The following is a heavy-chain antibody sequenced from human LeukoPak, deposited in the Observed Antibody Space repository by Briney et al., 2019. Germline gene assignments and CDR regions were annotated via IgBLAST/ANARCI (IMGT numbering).Heavy chain of an antibody. J-gene: IGHJ4*02. CDR1: GFTFSSYG. CDR3: AEDHRPPTYHPQGSEFDY. Sequence: GGSLRLSCAASGFTFSSYGMHWVRQAPGKGLEWVAVISYDGSNKYYADSVKGRFTISRDNSKNTLYLQMNSLRAEDTAVYYCAEDHRPPTYHPQGSEFDYWGQGTLVTVSS. V-gene: IGHV3-30*18. CDR2: ISYDGSNK. D-gene: IGHD6-19*01.